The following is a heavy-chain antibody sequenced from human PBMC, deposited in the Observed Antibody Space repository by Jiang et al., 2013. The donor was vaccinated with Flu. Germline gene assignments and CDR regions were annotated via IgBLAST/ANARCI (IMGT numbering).Heavy chain of an antibody. J-gene: IGHJ4*02. CDR2: IYHSGST. Sequence: GSGLVKPSETLSLTCTVSGYSISSGYYWGWIRQPPGKGLEWIGSIYHSGSTYYNPSLKSRVTISVDTSKNQFSLKLSSVTAADTAVYYCARVRFGFSRVTEYYFDYWGQGTLVTVSS. CDR3: ARVRFGFSRVTEYYFDY. V-gene: IGHV4-38-2*02. CDR1: GYSISSGYY. D-gene: IGHD4-23*01.